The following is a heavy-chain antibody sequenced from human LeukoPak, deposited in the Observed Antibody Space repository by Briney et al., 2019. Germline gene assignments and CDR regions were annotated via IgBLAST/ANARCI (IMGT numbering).Heavy chain of an antibody. J-gene: IGHJ4*02. CDR3: ARRLVGASYFDY. D-gene: IGHD1-26*01. CDR2: IIPIFGTA. V-gene: IGHV1-69*13. Sequence: ASVKVSCKASGGTFSSYAISWVRQAPGQGLEWMGGIIPIFGTANYAQKFQGRVTITADESTSTAYMELSSLRSEDTAVHYCARRLVGASYFDYWGQGTLVTVSS. CDR1: GGTFSSYA.